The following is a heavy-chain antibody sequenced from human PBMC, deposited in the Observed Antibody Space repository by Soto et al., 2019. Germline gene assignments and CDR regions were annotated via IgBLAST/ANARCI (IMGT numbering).Heavy chain of an antibody. D-gene: IGHD3-22*01. CDR2: TYYRSKWYN. J-gene: IGHJ6*02. V-gene: IGHV6-1*01. CDR1: GDSVSSNSAA. Sequence: PSQPLSLTCAISGDSVSSNSAAWNWIRQSPSRGLEWLGRTYYRSKWYNDYAVSVKSRITINPDTSKNQFSLQLNSVTPEDTAVYYCARDQVDSSGYGDYYYYGMDVWGQGTTVTVSS. CDR3: ARDQVDSSGYGDYYYYGMDV.